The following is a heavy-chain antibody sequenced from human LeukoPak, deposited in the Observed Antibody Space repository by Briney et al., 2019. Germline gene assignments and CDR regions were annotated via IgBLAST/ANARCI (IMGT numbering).Heavy chain of an antibody. Sequence: GASVKVSCKASGGTFSSYAITWVRQATGQGLEWMGWMNPNSGNTGYAQKFQGRVTMTRNTSISTAYMELSSLRSEDTAVYYCARGRGSGWYTRGYNWFDPWGQGTLVTVSS. J-gene: IGHJ5*02. CDR1: GGTFSSYA. V-gene: IGHV1-8*02. CDR2: MNPNSGNT. CDR3: ARGRGSGWYTRGYNWFDP. D-gene: IGHD6-19*01.